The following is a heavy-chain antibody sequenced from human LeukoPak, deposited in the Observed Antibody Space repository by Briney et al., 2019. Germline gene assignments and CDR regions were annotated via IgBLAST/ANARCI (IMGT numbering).Heavy chain of an antibody. V-gene: IGHV4-34*01. D-gene: IGHD3-9*01. CDR3: ARAPRIRGYDILTGYYKPYYFDY. J-gene: IGHJ4*02. Sequence: SETLSLTCAVYGGSFSGYYWSWIRQPPGKGLEWIGEINHSGSTNYNPSLKSRVTISVDTSKKQFSLKLSSVTAADTAVYYCARAPRIRGYDILTGYYKPYYFDYWGQGTLVTVSS. CDR1: GGSFSGYY. CDR2: INHSGST.